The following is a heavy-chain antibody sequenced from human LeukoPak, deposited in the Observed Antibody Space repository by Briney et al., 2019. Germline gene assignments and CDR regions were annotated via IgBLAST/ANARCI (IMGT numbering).Heavy chain of an antibody. Sequence: GESLQISCQGSGYSFTSYWIGWVRQMPGKGLEWMGIIYPGDSDTRYSPSFQGQVTISADKSISTAYLQWSSLKASDTAMYYCARSLLAVAGYYYYGMDVWGQGTTVTVSS. D-gene: IGHD6-19*01. CDR1: GYSFTSYW. J-gene: IGHJ6*02. CDR3: ARSLLAVAGYYYYGMDV. CDR2: IYPGDSDT. V-gene: IGHV5-51*01.